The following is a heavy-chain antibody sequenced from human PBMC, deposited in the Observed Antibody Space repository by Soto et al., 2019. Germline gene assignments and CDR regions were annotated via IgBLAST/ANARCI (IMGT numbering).Heavy chain of an antibody. V-gene: IGHV4-31*03. Sequence: SETLSLTCTVSGGSISSGGYYWSWIRQHPGKGLEWIGYIYYSGSTYYNPSLKSRVTISVDTSKNQFSLKLSSVTAADTAVYYCAREVGVEYSYGYYGMDVWGQGTTVTVSS. CDR2: IYYSGST. CDR3: AREVGVEYSYGYYGMDV. CDR1: GGSISSGGYY. D-gene: IGHD5-18*01. J-gene: IGHJ6*02.